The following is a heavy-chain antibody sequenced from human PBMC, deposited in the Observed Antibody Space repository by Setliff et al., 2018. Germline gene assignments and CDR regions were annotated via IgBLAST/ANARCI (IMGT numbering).Heavy chain of an antibody. V-gene: IGHV1-69*06. CDR3: ARGYRGYYNFWSGSQGANWFDP. CDR1: GGTFSSYA. J-gene: IGHJ5*02. D-gene: IGHD3-3*01. CDR2: IIPIFGTA. Sequence: GASVKVSCKASGGTFSSYAISWVRQAPGQGLEWMGRIIPIFGTANYAQKFQGRVTITADKSTSTAYMELSSLRSEDTAVYCCARGYRGYYNFWSGSQGANWFDPWGQGTLVTVSS.